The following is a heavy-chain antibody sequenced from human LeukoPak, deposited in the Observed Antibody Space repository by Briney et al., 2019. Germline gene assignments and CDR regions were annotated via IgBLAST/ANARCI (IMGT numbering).Heavy chain of an antibody. CDR1: GFTFSNAR. J-gene: IGHJ4*02. V-gene: IGHV3-15*01. CDR2: IKTKTDDGAT. D-gene: IGHD1-26*01. CDR3: TTYVGATAY. Sequence: GGSLRLLCAASGFTFSNARMNWLRQAPGEGLEWVGRIKTKTDDGATDYSAPVKARFTISRDDSKTTLYLQMNGLRTEDTAIYYCTTYVGATAYWGQGTLVTVSS.